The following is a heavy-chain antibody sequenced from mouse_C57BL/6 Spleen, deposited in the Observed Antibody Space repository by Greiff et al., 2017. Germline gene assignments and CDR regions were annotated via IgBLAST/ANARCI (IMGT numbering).Heavy chain of an antibody. J-gene: IGHJ2*01. Sequence: QVQLQQPGAELVRPGSSVKLSCKASGYTFTSYWMDWVKQRPGQGLEWIGNIYPSDSETHYNQKFKDKATLTVDKSSSTAYMQLSRLTSEDSAVYYCAREPYGIYFGYWGQGTTHTVSS. CDR1: GYTFTSYW. CDR2: IYPSDSET. V-gene: IGHV1-61*01. CDR3: AREPYGIYFGY. D-gene: IGHD2-1*01.